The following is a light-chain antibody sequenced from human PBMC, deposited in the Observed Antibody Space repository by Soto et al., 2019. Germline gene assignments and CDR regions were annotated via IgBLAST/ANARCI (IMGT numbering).Light chain of an antibody. CDR1: QSISSY. J-gene: IGKJ1*01. V-gene: IGKV1-39*01. Sequence: DIQMPQSPSSLSASVGDRVTITCRASQSISSYLNWYQQKPGKAPKLLIYAASSLQGGVPSRFSDSGSGTDFTLTISSLQPEDFATYYCQQSYSTPRTFGQGTKVEIK. CDR3: QQSYSTPRT. CDR2: AAS.